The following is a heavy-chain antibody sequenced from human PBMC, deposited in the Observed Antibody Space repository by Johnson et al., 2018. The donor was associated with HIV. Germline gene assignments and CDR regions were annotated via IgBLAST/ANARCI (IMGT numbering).Heavy chain of an antibody. D-gene: IGHD1-7*01. CDR3: ARGSRLTGTTVAFDI. V-gene: IGHV3-15*01. CDR1: GFTVSSNY. Sequence: VQLVESGGGLIQPGGSLRLSCAASGFTVSSNYMSWVRQAPGKGLEWVGRIRSKTDGGTTEYAAPVKGRFTVSRDDSKNTLYLQMDSLRAEDTAVYYCARGSRLTGTTVAFDIWGQGTMVTVSS. J-gene: IGHJ3*02. CDR2: IRSKTDGGTT.